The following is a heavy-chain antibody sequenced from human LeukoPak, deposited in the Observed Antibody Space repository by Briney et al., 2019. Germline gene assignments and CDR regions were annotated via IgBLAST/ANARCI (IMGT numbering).Heavy chain of an antibody. CDR1: GFTFSSYW. Sequence: GGSLRLSCAASGFTFSSYWMSWVRQAPGKGLEWVANIKQDGSEKYYVDSVKGRFTISRDNAKNSLYLQMNSLRAEDTAVYYCARDRRHIWFAYYFDYWGQGTLVTVSS. J-gene: IGHJ4*02. CDR2: IKQDGSEK. V-gene: IGHV3-7*01. D-gene: IGHD3-10*01. CDR3: ARDRRHIWFAYYFDY.